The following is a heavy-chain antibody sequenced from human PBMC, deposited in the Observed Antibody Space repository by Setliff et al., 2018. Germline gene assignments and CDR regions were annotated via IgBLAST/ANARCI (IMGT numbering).Heavy chain of an antibody. D-gene: IGHD1-26*01. J-gene: IGHJ4*02. CDR1: GYTFTGYY. CDR2: ITPNSGGT. CDR3: AIVGAIDY. V-gene: IGHV1-2*02. Sequence: ASVKVSCKASGYTFTGYYMYWVRQAPGQGLEWMGWITPNSGGTNYAQKFQGRVTMTRDTSTSTAYMELSSLRSEDTAVYYCAIVGAIDYWGQGTLVTVSS.